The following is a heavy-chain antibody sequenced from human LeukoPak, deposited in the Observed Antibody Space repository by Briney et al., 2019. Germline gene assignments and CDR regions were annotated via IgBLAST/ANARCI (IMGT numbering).Heavy chain of an antibody. V-gene: IGHV4-59*11. Sequence: PSETLSLTCNVSGGSISSHYWSWIRQPPGKGLEWIGYIYYSGSTNYNPSLKSRVTISVATSKNQFSLKLSSVTAADTAVYYCARGPSFSGYVNYWGQGILVTVSS. CDR2: IYYSGST. CDR3: ARGPSFSGYVNY. J-gene: IGHJ4*02. D-gene: IGHD5-12*01. CDR1: GGSISSHY.